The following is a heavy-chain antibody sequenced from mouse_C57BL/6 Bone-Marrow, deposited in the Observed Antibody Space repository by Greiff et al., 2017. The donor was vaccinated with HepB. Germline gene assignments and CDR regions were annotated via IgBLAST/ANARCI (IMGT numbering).Heavy chain of an antibody. CDR3: VRDWGGTHGFYAIDY. J-gene: IGHJ4*01. D-gene: IGHD4-1*01. V-gene: IGHV10-3*01. CDR2: ISSKSSNYAT. Sequence: EVMLVESGGGLVQPKGSLKLSCADYGFTFNTYAMHWVRQATGKGSEWVARISSKSSNYATYYADSVKDRFTISRDDSQSMLFLQMNNLTTEDTAMYYCVRDWGGTHGFYAIDYWGQGTSVTVSS. CDR1: GFTFNTYA.